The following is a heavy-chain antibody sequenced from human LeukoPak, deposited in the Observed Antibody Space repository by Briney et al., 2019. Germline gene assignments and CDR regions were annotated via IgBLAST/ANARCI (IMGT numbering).Heavy chain of an antibody. CDR3: AKGRLSSGSSLHY. V-gene: IGHV3-23*01. D-gene: IGHD1-26*01. CDR2: ISGSGGST. CDR1: GFTFGSYA. Sequence: GGSLRLSCAASGFTFGSYAMNWVRQAPGRGLEWVSTISGSGGSTYYADSVKGRLTISRDNSKNTLFLQMNSLRAEDTAVYFCAKGRLSSGSSLHYWGEGTLVTVSS. J-gene: IGHJ4*02.